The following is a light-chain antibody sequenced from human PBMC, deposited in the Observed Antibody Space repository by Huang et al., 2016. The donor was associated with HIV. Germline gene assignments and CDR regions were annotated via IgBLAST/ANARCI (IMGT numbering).Light chain of an antibody. V-gene: IGKV2-28*01. CDR2: SVV. CDR1: QSLLFSNGYNY. J-gene: IGKJ5*01. Sequence: DIVLAQSPLTLTVTPGGSASISCRSNQSLLFSNGYNYLDWYVQRTGQSPRILISSVVNRASGVPDRFSVTGLGTNFTLRISSVEAEDVGVYYCMQTLQIPITFGQGTRLEIK. CDR3: MQTLQIPIT.